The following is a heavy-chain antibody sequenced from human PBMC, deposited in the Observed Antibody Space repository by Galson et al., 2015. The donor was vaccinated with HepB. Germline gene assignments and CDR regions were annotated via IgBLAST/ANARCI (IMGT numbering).Heavy chain of an antibody. CDR2: IYSGGST. V-gene: IGHV3-53*01. CDR1: GFTVSSNY. D-gene: IGHD2-2*01. Sequence: SLRLSCAASGFTVSSNYMSWVRQAPGKGLEWVSVIYSGGSTYYADSVKGRFTISRDNSKNTLYLQMNSLRAEDTAVYYCARDRCSSTSCTPPHYYYYYMDVWGKGTTVTVSS. J-gene: IGHJ6*03. CDR3: ARDRCSSTSCTPPHYYYYYMDV.